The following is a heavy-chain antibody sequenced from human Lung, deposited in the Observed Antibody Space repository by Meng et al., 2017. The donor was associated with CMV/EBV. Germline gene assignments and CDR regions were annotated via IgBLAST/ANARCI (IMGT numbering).Heavy chain of an antibody. CDR2: ISASGNT. Sequence: QSQGPAPGLGKPLDTRPPIFLVSGDFITSSDRSWIRPPAGKGLEWIVRISASGNTRYNPSLKSRVTMSVDTSKNQFSLKLSSVTAADTAVYYCARDFGSSWYPNWFDPWGQGTLVTVSS. V-gene: IGHV4-4*07. J-gene: IGHJ5*02. CDR1: GDFITSSD. CDR3: ARDFGSSWYPNWFDP. D-gene: IGHD6-13*01.